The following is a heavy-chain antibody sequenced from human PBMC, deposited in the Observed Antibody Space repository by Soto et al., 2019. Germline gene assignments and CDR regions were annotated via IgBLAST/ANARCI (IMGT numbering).Heavy chain of an antibody. D-gene: IGHD3-3*01. CDR3: ARGGGVGVAGSAAFDM. V-gene: IGHV1-2*02. Sequence: QLHLVQSGAVVKKPGASVTVSCSASGYPVTAYYMHWVRQAPGRGLEWMGGINPATGAAKYTQTFQGRVTVTRGPPTGTVFTELAGRPPWAPAGFYWARGGGVGVAGSAAFDMWGQGTLVTVSS. J-gene: IGHJ3*02. CDR2: INPATGAA. CDR1: GYPVTAYY.